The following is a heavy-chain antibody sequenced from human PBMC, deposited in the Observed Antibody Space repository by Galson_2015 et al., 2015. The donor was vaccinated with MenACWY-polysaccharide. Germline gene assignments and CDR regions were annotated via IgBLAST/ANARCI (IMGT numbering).Heavy chain of an antibody. J-gene: IGHJ2*01. CDR2: ISSNGYST. CDR1: GFTFGIHA. V-gene: IGHV3-64*02. CDR3: ARVHSVVTAIPHWYLDL. Sequence: SLRLSCAASGFTFGIHAMHWVRQAPGKGLQYVSAISSNGYSTCYADSVKGRFTISRDNSKNTLYLQMGSLRAEDMAVYYCARVHSVVTAIPHWYLDLWGRGTLVTVSS. D-gene: IGHD2-21*02.